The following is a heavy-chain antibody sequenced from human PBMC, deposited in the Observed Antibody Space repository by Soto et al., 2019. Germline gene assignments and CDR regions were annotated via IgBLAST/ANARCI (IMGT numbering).Heavy chain of an antibody. J-gene: IGHJ6*02. Sequence: PSETLSLTCRVSGDSISSTFWWTWVRQPPGKGLEWIGEVYHSGSTRYNPSLKGRVTISVDKPNNQFSLKLTSMTGADTAVYYCARLDYGSVNYYYGMDVWGQGTTVTVSS. CDR2: VYHSGST. V-gene: IGHV4-4*02. CDR3: ARLDYGSVNYYYGMDV. CDR1: GDSISSTFW. D-gene: IGHD3-10*01.